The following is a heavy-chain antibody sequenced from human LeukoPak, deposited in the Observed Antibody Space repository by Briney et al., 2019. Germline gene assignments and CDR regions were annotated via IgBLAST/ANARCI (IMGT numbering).Heavy chain of an antibody. J-gene: IGHJ4*02. CDR1: GFTFSSYA. D-gene: IGHD6-13*01. V-gene: IGHV3-30*04. CDR2: ISYDGSNK. Sequence: GGSLRLSCAASGFTFSSYAMHWVRQAPGKGLEWVAVISYDGSNKYYADSVKGRLTISRDNSKNTLFLQMNSLRPEDTAIYYCAREDPPYSSNWYFFFGYWGQGTLVTVSS. CDR3: AREDPPYSSNWYFFFGY.